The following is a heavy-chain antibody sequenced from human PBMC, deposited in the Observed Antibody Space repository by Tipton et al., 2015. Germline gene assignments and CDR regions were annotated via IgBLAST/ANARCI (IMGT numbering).Heavy chain of an antibody. CDR1: GDSLSTYY. Sequence: TLSLTCTVSGDSLSTYYWSWIRQPPGKGLEWIGNIDYSGTKNYNPSLKSRVTISLDTSKNQFSLKLSSVTAADTAVDYCARDLEHGMDIWGQGTTVTVSS. V-gene: IGHV4-59*01. J-gene: IGHJ6*02. D-gene: IGHD5-24*01. CDR3: ARDLEHGMDI. CDR2: IDYSGTK.